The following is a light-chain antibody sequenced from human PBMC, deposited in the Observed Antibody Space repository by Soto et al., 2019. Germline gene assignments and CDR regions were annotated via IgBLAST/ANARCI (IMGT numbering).Light chain of an antibody. CDR1: SSNLGAGYD. V-gene: IGLV1-40*01. Sequence: QAVVTQPPSVSGAPGLRVTISCTGNSSNLGAGYDVHWYQQLPGAAPKLVIFGNRNRPSGVPERFSGSKSGTSASLAITGXQAEDEADYYCQAYDYSLTASVFGGGTKLTVL. CDR3: QAYDYSLTASV. J-gene: IGLJ3*02. CDR2: GNR.